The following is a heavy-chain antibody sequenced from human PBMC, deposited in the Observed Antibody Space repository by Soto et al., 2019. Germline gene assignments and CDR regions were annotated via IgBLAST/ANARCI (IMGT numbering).Heavy chain of an antibody. CDR1: GFTFDTYP. V-gene: IGHV3-23*04. CDR3: AKLNWLAVTAVTG. J-gene: IGHJ4*02. D-gene: IGHD6-19*01. Sequence: EVHLVESGGGLVQPGGSLRLSCAASGFTFDTYPLSWVRQAPGQGLEWVSAISGSGETTYADSVKGRFTISRDISKNTLYLQMDSLRAEDTAIYYCAKLNWLAVTAVTGWGQGTLVTVSS. CDR2: ISGSGETT.